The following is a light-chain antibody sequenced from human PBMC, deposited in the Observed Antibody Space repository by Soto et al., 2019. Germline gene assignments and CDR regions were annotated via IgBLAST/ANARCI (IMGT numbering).Light chain of an antibody. CDR1: SSNIGAGYD. J-gene: IGLJ2*01. V-gene: IGLV1-40*01. CDR2: GNS. CDR3: QSYDSSLPGVV. Sequence: QLVLTQPPSVSGAPGQRVTISCTGSSSNIGAGYDVHWYQQLPGTAPKLLIYGNSNRPSGVPDRFSGSKSGTSASLAITGLQAEDEADYYCQSYDSSLPGVVFGGGTKLTVL.